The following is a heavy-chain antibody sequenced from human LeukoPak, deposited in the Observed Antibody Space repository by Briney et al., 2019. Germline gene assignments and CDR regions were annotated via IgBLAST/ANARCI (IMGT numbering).Heavy chain of an antibody. D-gene: IGHD4-17*01. CDR2: INHSGST. J-gene: IGHJ4*02. Sequence: SETLSLTCAVYGGSFSGYYWSRIRQPPGKGLEWIGEINHSGSTNYNPSLKSRVTISVDTSKNQFSLKLSSVTAADTAVYYCARASSAVNLDYWGQGTLVTVSS. V-gene: IGHV4-34*01. CDR1: GGSFSGYY. CDR3: ARASSAVNLDY.